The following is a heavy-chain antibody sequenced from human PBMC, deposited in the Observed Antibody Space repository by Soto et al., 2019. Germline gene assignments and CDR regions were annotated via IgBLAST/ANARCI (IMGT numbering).Heavy chain of an antibody. CDR1: GGSISSYY. V-gene: IGHV4-59*01. D-gene: IGHD2-2*01. J-gene: IGHJ4*02. CDR3: ARARAYPVSIVVVPASKVLGFDY. CDR2: MYYSGST. Sequence: QVQLQESGPGLVKPSETLSLTCTVSGGSISSYYWSWIRQPPGKGLEWIGYMYYSGSTNYNPSLKSRVTISVDTSKNQFSLKLSSVTAADTAVYYCARARAYPVSIVVVPASKVLGFDYWGQGTLVTVSS.